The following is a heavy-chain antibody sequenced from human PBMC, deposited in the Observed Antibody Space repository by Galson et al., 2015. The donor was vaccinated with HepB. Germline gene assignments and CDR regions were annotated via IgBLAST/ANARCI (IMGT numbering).Heavy chain of an antibody. CDR2: ISYDGSNK. V-gene: IGHV3-30*18. Sequence: SLRLSCAASGFTFSSYGMHWVRQAPGEGLEWVAVISYDGSNKYYADSVKGRFTISRDNSKNTLYLQMNSLRAEDTAVYYCAKGLSAYSSGWYGRLPYYYGMDVWGQGTTVTVSS. CDR3: AKGLSAYSSGWYGRLPYYYGMDV. D-gene: IGHD6-19*01. J-gene: IGHJ6*02. CDR1: GFTFSSYG.